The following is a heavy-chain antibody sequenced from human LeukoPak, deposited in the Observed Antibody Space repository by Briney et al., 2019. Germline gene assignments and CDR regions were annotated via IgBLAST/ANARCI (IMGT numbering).Heavy chain of an antibody. Sequence: SETLSLTCAVYGGSFSGYYWSWIRQPPGKGLEWIGEINHSGSTNYNPSLKSRVTISVDTSKNQFSLKLSSVTAADTAVYYCARARRAVAASYYFDYWGQGTLVTVSS. D-gene: IGHD6-19*01. CDR1: GGSFSGYY. V-gene: IGHV4-34*01. CDR3: ARARRAVAASYYFDY. CDR2: INHSGST. J-gene: IGHJ4*02.